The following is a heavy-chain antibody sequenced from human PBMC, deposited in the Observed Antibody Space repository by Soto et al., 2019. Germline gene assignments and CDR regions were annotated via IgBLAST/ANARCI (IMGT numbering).Heavy chain of an antibody. CDR1: GFKFSSYG. D-gene: IGHD5-12*01. J-gene: IGHJ6*02. CDR3: ARADSGYAHGYYYYGMDV. Sequence: PGGSLRLSSTASGFKFSSYGMNWVRQAPGKGLEWVSYISSSSSTINYADSVKGRFTISRDNAKNSLYLQMNSLRAEDTAVYYCARADSGYAHGYYYYGMDVWGQGTTVTVSS. CDR2: ISSSSSTI. V-gene: IGHV3-48*01.